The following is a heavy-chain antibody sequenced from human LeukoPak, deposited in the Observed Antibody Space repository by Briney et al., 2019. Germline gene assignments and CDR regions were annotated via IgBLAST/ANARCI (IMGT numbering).Heavy chain of an antibody. CDR1: GDSISSTSYY. J-gene: IGHJ6*03. Sequence: PSETLSLTCTVSGDSISSTSYYWGWIRQPPGKGLEWIGSIYYSGSTYYNPSLKSRVTIAVDTSKNQFSLKLTSVTAADTAVYYCARVGATYPHYYMDVWGKGTTVTVSS. D-gene: IGHD3-16*01. CDR3: ARVGATYPHYYMDV. CDR2: IYYSGST. V-gene: IGHV4-39*01.